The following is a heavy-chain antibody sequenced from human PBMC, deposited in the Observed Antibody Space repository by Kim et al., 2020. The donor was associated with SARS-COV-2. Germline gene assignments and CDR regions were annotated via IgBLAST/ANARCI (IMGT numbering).Heavy chain of an antibody. D-gene: IGHD4-17*01. V-gene: IGHV3-30*04. CDR3: ARDPDDYGDYVYAFDI. J-gene: IGHJ3*02. CDR2: ISYDGSNK. Sequence: GGSLRLSCAASGFTFSSYAMHWVRQAPGKGLEWVAVISYDGSNKYYADSVKGRFTISRDNSKNTLYLQMNSLRAEDTAVYYCARDPDDYGDYVYAFDIWGQGTIVTVSS. CDR1: GFTFSSYA.